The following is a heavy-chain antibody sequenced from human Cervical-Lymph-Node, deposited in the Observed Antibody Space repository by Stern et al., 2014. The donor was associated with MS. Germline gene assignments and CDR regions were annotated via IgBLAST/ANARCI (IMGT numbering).Heavy chain of an antibody. Sequence: QVQLVESGAEVKKPVASGKVSCKASGYNFTSYGISWVRPATGQGLEWVGWIIAYNCNATYAQKLQGRVTMTTDTSTSTAYMDLRSLISDDTAVYYCARGLLGSENAFDIWGQGTMVTVSS. J-gene: IGHJ3*02. V-gene: IGHV1-18*01. CDR1: GYNFTSYG. CDR2: IIAYNCNA. CDR3: ARGLLGSENAFDI. D-gene: IGHD2-15*01.